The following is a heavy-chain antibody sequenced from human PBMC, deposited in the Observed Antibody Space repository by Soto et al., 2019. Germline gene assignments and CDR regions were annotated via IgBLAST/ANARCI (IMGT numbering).Heavy chain of an antibody. Sequence: PGGSLRLSCAASGLIFSGHGMHWVRQAPGKGLQWVAVIRYDGSNIYYADSVKGRFTISRDNSKNTLYLQMNSLRAEDTAVYYCARDGVGATTFFGYFDYWGQGALVTVSS. J-gene: IGHJ4*02. V-gene: IGHV3-33*01. CDR2: IRYDGSNI. D-gene: IGHD1-26*01. CDR3: ARDGVGATTFFGYFDY. CDR1: GLIFSGHG.